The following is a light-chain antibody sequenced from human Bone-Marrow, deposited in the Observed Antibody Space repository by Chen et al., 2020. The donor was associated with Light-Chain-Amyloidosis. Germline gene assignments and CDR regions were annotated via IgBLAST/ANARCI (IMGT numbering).Light chain of an antibody. CDR1: DLPTKY. V-gene: IGLV3-25*03. CDR2: RDT. Sequence: SYELTQPPSVSVSPGQTARITCSGDDLPTKYAYWYQQKPGPAPVLVIHRDTERPSGISERFSGSSSGTTATLTISGVQAEDEADYHWQSADSSGTYEGIFGGGTKLTVL. CDR3: QSADSSGTYEGI. J-gene: IGLJ2*01.